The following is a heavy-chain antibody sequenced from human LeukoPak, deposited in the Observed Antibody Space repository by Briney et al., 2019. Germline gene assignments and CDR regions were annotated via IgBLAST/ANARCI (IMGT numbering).Heavy chain of an antibody. CDR3: ARXKGTSYLSSFDY. CDR2: IRFDGSNK. V-gene: IGHV3-30*02. Sequence: SLXXSXAASGFTFSSYGMHWVRQAPGKGLEWVAFIRFDGSNKYYTDSVKGRFTLSRDNSKNTLYLQMNSLRAADTAVYYCARXKGTSYLSSFDYWGQGTLVTVSS. CDR1: GFTFSSYG. D-gene: IGHD6-6*01. J-gene: IGHJ4*02.